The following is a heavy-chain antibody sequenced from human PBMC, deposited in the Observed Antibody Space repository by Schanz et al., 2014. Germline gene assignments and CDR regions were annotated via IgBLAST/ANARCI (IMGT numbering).Heavy chain of an antibody. CDR3: ARAFGGYHPAGSLDY. V-gene: IGHV1-18*01. Sequence: QVQVVQSGAEVKKPGASVKVSCKASGYTFTDYGVIWVRQAPGQGLEWMGWISPYNGNTNYAQKLQGRVTMTRDTSNSTAYRELSRLKSDYTGVYCCARAFGGYHPAGSLDYWGQGTLVTVSS. CDR1: GYTFTDYG. J-gene: IGHJ4*02. D-gene: IGHD5-12*01. CDR2: ISPYNGNT.